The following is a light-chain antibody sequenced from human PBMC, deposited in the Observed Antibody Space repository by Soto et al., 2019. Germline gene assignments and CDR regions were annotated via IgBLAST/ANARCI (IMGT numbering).Light chain of an antibody. CDR3: QQTFSPPSIT. CDR2: AAS. J-gene: IGKJ5*01. V-gene: IGKV1-12*02. CDR1: HGISRS. Sequence: DIQITQSPSSVSASVGDRVTISFHASHGISRSIAWYQQKPGKAPKLLIYAASSLQSGVPSRFSGSGSETDFTLTISSLQPEDFATYYCQQTFSPPSITFGQGTRLEN.